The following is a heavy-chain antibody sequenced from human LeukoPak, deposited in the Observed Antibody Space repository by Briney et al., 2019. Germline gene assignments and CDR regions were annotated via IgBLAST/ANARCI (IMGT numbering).Heavy chain of an antibody. D-gene: IGHD6-13*01. V-gene: IGHV4-34*01. J-gene: IGHJ6*02. Sequence: SETLSLTCAVSGGSFSGYYWSWIRQPPGKGREWIGEINDRGSTNYNPSLKSRVTISVDTSKNQLSLKLSSVTAADTAVYYCARVAAAGIYYYYGMDVWGQGTTVTVSS. CDR1: GGSFSGYY. CDR3: ARVAAAGIYYYYGMDV. CDR2: INDRGST.